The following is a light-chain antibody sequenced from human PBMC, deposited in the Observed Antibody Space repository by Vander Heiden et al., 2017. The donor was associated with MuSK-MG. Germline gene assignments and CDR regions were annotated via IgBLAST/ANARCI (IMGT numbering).Light chain of an antibody. CDR3: QSYDSGLSGSV. Sequence: QSVLTQPPSVSGAPGQRVTISCTWSSSNIGTGYDVHWYQQLPGTAHKLLIYANVNRPAVVPDRVSGAKSGTSASLASTGLQAEDEADYYCQSYDSGLSGSVFGTGTKVTVL. CDR2: ANV. V-gene: IGLV1-40*01. CDR1: SSNIGTGYD. J-gene: IGLJ1*01.